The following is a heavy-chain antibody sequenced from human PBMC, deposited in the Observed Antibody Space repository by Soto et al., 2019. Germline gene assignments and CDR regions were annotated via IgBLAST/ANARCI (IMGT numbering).Heavy chain of an antibody. CDR1: GGSISSYY. CDR2: IYYSGST. V-gene: IGHV4-59*01. Sequence: QVQLQESGPGLVKPSETLSLTCTVSGGSISSYYWSWIRQPPGKGLEWIGYIYYSGSTNYNPSLKSRVTISVDTSKNQFSLKLSSVTAADTAVYYCARDSIYGDAFDILGQGTMVTVSS. J-gene: IGHJ3*02. D-gene: IGHD4-17*01. CDR3: ARDSIYGDAFDI.